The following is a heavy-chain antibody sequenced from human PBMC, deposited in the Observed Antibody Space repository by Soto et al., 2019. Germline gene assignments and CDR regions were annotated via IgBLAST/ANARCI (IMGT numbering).Heavy chain of an antibody. CDR1: GYTFTSNY. V-gene: IGHV1-46*03. CDR3: ARGSSNCLGYFDL. Sequence: QVHLVQSGAEVKKPGASVKLSCKASGYTFTSNYLYWVRQAPGQGLEWMGMINPSDSSTTYARNFQGRVTMTRDTSTSTAYMEVTILRSEDTAVYYCARGSSNCLGYFDLWGRGTLVTVSS. D-gene: IGHD6-13*01. J-gene: IGHJ2*01. CDR2: INPSDSST.